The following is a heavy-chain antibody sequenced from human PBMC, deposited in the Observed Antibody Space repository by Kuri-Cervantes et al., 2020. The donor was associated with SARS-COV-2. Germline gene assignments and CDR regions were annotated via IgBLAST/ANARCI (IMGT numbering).Heavy chain of an antibody. CDR3: ARQVFDAFDI. Sequence: GGSLRLSCTASGFTFSSYAMHWVRQAPSKGLEWVAVISYDGSNKYYADSVKGRFTISRDNSKNTLYLQMNSLRAEDTAVYYCARQVFDAFDIWGQGTMVTVSS. CDR2: ISYDGSNK. V-gene: IGHV3-30*14. J-gene: IGHJ3*02. CDR1: GFTFSSYA.